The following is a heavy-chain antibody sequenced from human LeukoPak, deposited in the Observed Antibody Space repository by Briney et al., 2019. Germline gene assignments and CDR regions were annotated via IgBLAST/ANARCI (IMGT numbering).Heavy chain of an antibody. D-gene: IGHD2-2*01. CDR1: GFTFSSYG. CDR3: ARERSAEYQLLGNDAFDI. Sequence: PGGSLRLSCAASGFTFSSYGMHWVRQAPGKGLEWVAVISYDGSNKYYADSVKGRFTISRDNSKNTLYLQMNSLRAEDTAVYYCARERSAEYQLLGNDAFDIWGQGTMVTVSS. CDR2: ISYDGSNK. J-gene: IGHJ3*02. V-gene: IGHV3-30*03.